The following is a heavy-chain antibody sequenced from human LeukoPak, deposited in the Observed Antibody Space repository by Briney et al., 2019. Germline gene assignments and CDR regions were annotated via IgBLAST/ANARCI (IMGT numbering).Heavy chain of an antibody. CDR2: MNPNSGNT. D-gene: IGHD3-10*02. Sequence: ASVKVSCKASGYTFTSYDINWVRQATGQGLEWMGWMNPNSGNTGYAQKFQGRVTITRNTSISTAYMELSSLRSEDTAVYYCARAVRKLAPRYYYYYMDVWGKGTTVTVSS. J-gene: IGHJ6*03. CDR3: ARAVRKLAPRYYYYYMDV. V-gene: IGHV1-8*03. CDR1: GYTFTSYD.